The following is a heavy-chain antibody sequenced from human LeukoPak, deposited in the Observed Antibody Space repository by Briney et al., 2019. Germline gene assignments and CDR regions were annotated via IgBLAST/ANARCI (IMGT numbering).Heavy chain of an antibody. CDR1: GYTFTSYG. Sequence: ASVKVSCKASGYTFTSYGISWVRQAPGQGLEWMGWISAYNGNTNYAQKLQGRVTMTRDTSTSTVYMELSSLRSEDTAVYYCARDHGDQGWFDPWGQGTLVTVSS. D-gene: IGHD7-27*01. CDR3: ARDHGDQGWFDP. CDR2: ISAYNGNT. V-gene: IGHV1-18*01. J-gene: IGHJ5*02.